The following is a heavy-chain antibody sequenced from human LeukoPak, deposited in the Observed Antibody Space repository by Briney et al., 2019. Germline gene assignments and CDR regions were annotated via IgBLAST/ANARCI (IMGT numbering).Heavy chain of an antibody. V-gene: IGHV1-24*01. J-gene: IGHJ5*02. CDR3: ATGGDYGDYVWFDP. Sequence: AASVKVSCKVSGYTLTELSMHWVRQAPGKGLEWMGGFDPEDGETIYAQKFQGRVTMTEDTSTDTAYMELSSLRSEDTAVYYCATGGDYGDYVWFDPWGQGTLVTVSS. D-gene: IGHD4-17*01. CDR2: FDPEDGET. CDR1: GYTLTELS.